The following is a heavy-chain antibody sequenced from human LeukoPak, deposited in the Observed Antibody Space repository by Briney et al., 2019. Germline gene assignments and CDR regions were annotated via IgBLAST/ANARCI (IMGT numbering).Heavy chain of an antibody. CDR2: IGGSVGSM. J-gene: IGHJ4*02. V-gene: IGHV3-23*01. CDR1: GFTFSSYV. D-gene: IGHD3-10*01. CDR3: AKGHYYGSGSLDY. Sequence: GGSLRLSCAASGFTFSSYVMSWVRQAPGKGLEWVSNIGGSVGSMFYAASVKGRFAISRDNSKNTLFLQMNNLRVEDTAVYYCAKGHYYGSGSLDYWGQGTLVTVSS.